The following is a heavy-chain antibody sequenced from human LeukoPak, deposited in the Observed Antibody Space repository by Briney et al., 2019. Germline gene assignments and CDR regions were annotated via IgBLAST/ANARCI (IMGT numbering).Heavy chain of an antibody. CDR3: ASESGGSLSFDY. CDR1: GYTFTSYA. D-gene: IGHD2-15*01. V-gene: IGHV1-3*01. CDR2: INAGNGNT. J-gene: IGHJ4*02. Sequence: GASVKVPCKASGYTFTSYAMHWVRQAPGQRLEWMGWINAGNGNTKYSQKFQGRVTITRDTSASTAYMELSSLRSEDTAVYYCASESGGSLSFDYWGQGTLVPVSS.